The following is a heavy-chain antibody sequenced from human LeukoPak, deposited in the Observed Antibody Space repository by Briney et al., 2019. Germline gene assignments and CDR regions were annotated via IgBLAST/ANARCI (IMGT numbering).Heavy chain of an antibody. J-gene: IGHJ4*02. CDR1: GFTFSSYA. D-gene: IGHD1-14*01. V-gene: IGHV3-30-3*01. CDR2: ISYDGSNK. Sequence: GGSLRLSCAASGFTFSSYAMHWVRQAPGKGLEWVAVISYDGSNKYYADSVKGRFTISRDNSKNTLYLQMNSLRAEDTAVYYCARNRYSTRGLYFDYWGQGTLVTVSS. CDR3: ARNRYSTRGLYFDY.